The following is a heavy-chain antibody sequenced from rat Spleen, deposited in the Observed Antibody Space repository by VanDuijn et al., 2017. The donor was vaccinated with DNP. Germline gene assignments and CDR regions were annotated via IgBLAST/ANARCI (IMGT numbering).Heavy chain of an antibody. CDR1: GFTFSNYN. Sequence: EVQLVESGGGLVQPGRSMKLSCAASGFTFSNYNMTWIRQVPGKGLEWVASITRSGGDPYYPDSVKGRFTISRDNAKSTLYLQMDSLRSEDTATYYCAREEQLSLYYAMDAWGQGTSVTVSS. V-gene: IGHV5-25*01. D-gene: IGHD1-2*01. CDR3: AREEQLSLYYAMDA. CDR2: ITRSGGDP. J-gene: IGHJ4*01.